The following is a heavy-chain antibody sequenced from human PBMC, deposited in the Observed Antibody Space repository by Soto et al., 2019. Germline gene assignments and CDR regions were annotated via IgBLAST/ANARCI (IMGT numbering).Heavy chain of an antibody. Sequence: SVLLSHTCPVSGGSISSSRSYWGRDSKPPGKGLEWIFSFYYTGGTYSTYYNPSLKSRVTISVDTSKSQFSLNLRSVTAADAAVYYCACPRQGNYDFLSGYYAPDYLGPGTLVNVS. D-gene: IGHD3-3*01. J-gene: IGHJ4*02. CDR2: FYYTGGT. CDR1: GGSISSSRSY. V-gene: IGHV4-39*01. CDR3: ACPRQGNYDFLSGYYAPDY.